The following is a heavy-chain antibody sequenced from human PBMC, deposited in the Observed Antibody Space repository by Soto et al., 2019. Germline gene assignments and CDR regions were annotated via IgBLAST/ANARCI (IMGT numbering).Heavy chain of an antibody. CDR2: INEDGSEI. Sequence: EVQLVESGGDLVQPGGSLRLSCAASEFSFSSHWMHWVRQAPGKGLEWVANINEDGSEIYYVDSVKGRFTISRDNAKNSLYLQMNSLRAEDTAVYYCARELLRLCSFYIWGQGTMVTVSS. D-gene: IGHD2-15*01. CDR3: ARELLRLCSFYI. CDR1: EFSFSSHW. V-gene: IGHV3-7*01. J-gene: IGHJ3*02.